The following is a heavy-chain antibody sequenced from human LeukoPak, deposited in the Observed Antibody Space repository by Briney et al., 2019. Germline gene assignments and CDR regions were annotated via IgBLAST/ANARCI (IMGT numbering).Heavy chain of an antibody. CDR2: IYHSGST. CDR3: ARDPKVGATTGY. Sequence: SETLSLTCAVSGYSISSGYYWGWIRQPPGKGLEWIGSIYHSGSTYYNPSLKSRVTISVDTSKNQFSLKLSSVTAADTAAYYCARDPKVGATTGYWGQGTLVTVSS. J-gene: IGHJ4*02. CDR1: GYSISSGYY. V-gene: IGHV4-38-2*02. D-gene: IGHD1-26*01.